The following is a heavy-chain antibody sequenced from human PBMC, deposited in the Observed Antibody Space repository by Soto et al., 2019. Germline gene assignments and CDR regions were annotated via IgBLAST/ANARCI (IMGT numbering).Heavy chain of an antibody. CDR3: AKGFDY. J-gene: IGHJ4*02. Sequence: EVQLLESGGGLVQPGGSLRLSCAASGFTFSSYALNWVRQAPGKGPEWVSAISGNGGDKNYTDSVKGRFTISRDNSKTSLYLQMNSLRAEDTAVYYCAKGFDYCGQGTLVTVSS. V-gene: IGHV3-23*01. CDR1: GFTFSSYA. CDR2: ISGNGGDK.